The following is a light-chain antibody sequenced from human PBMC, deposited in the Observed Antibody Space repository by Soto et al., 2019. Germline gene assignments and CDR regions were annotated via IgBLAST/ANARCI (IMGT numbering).Light chain of an antibody. CDR3: LQDYNYPRT. J-gene: IGKJ1*01. CDR2: AAS. CDR1: QGIRND. Sequence: AIRMAQSPSSLSASVGDRVTITCRASQGIRNDLGWYQQKPGQAPKLLIYAASSLQSGVPSRFSGSGSGTDFTLTISSVQPEDFATYYCLQDYNYPRTFGQGTKVELK. V-gene: IGKV1-6*02.